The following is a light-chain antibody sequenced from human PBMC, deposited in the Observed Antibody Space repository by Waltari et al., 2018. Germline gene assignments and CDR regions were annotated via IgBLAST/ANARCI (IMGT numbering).Light chain of an antibody. CDR3: QQYNNWPLYT. V-gene: IGKV3-15*01. CDR2: GAS. CDR1: QSLGTN. J-gene: IGKJ2*01. Sequence: ETVMTQSPATLSVSPGGRATLSCRASQSLGTNLAWYQQKPGQAPRLLIYGASSRATGVPGRFSGSGSGTDFTLTISSLQSEDFVVYYCQQYNNWPLYTFGQGTKLEI.